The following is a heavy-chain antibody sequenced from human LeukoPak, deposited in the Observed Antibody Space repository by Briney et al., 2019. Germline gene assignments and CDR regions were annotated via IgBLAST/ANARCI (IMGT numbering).Heavy chain of an antibody. V-gene: IGHV4-59*08. J-gene: IGHJ6*02. Sequence: PRETQSLTCTVSGGSINNSYWSWVRQPPGKGLEWIGYTSYSGSTNYNPSLKSRVTMSVDTSTDQFSLRLISVTAADTAVYYCARTVSGDYYGMDVWGQGTADPVSS. CDR3: ARTVSGDYYGMDV. D-gene: IGHD1-26*01. CDR2: TSYSGST. CDR1: GGSINNSY.